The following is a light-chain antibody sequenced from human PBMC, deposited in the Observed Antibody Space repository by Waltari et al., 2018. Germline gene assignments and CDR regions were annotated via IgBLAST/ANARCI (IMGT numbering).Light chain of an antibody. Sequence: IVLTQSPATLSLSPGERATLSCRASQSVSSYLAWYQQKPGQAPRLLIYDASNRATGIPARFSGSGSGTDVTLTISSLEPEDFAVYYCQQRSNWPPGMYTFGQGTKLEIK. V-gene: IGKV3-11*01. CDR3: QQRSNWPPGMYT. J-gene: IGKJ2*01. CDR2: DAS. CDR1: QSVSSY.